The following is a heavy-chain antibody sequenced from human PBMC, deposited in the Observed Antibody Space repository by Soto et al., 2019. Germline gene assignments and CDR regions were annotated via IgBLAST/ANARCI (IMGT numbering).Heavy chain of an antibody. D-gene: IGHD3-16*02. V-gene: IGHV3-23*01. CDR3: AKDSYDYVWGSYRHYFDY. J-gene: IGHJ4*02. Sequence: PGGSLRLSCAASGFTFSSYAMSWVRQAPGKGLEWVSAISGSGGSTYYADSVKGRFTISRDNSKNTLYLQMNSLRAEDTAVYYCAKDSYDYVWGSYRHYFDYWGQGTLVTVSS. CDR1: GFTFSSYA. CDR2: ISGSGGST.